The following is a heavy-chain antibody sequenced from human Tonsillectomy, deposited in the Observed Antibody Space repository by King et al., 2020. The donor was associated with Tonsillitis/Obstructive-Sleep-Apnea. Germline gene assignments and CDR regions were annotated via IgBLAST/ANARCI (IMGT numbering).Heavy chain of an antibody. D-gene: IGHD4-17*01. CDR1: GGSISSYY. CDR3: ARATPEYGDYLDY. V-gene: IGHV4-59*01. Sequence: VQLQESGPGLVKPSETLSLTCTVSGGSISSYYWSWIRQPPGKGLEWIGYIYYSGSTNYNPSLKSRVTISVDTSKNQFSLKLSSVTAADTAVYYCARATPEYGDYLDYWGQGTLVTVSS. J-gene: IGHJ4*02. CDR2: IYYSGST.